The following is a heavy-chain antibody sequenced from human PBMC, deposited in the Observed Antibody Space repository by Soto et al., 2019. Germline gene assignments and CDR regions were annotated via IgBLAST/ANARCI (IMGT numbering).Heavy chain of an antibody. CDR2: ISYDGTNK. CDR3: AKTEQVVLYADDY. D-gene: IGHD2-2*01. Sequence: VQLVESGGGVVQPGRSLRLSCAASGFSFSSYAMNWVRQAPGKGLEWVAVISYDGTNKYYVDSVKGRFTISRDNSKNTLYLQMNSLRVEDTAVYYCAKTEQVVLYADDYWGQGTLVTVSS. CDR1: GFSFSSYA. V-gene: IGHV3-30*18. J-gene: IGHJ4*02.